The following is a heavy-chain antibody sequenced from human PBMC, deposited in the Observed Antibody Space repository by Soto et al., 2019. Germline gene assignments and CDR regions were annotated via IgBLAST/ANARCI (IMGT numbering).Heavy chain of an antibody. J-gene: IGHJ4*02. Sequence: QITLKESGPTLVKPTEPLTLNYTLPGFSMNTGGVGVGWIRQPPGKAPEWLALLYWNDDEWYSPSLRHRLSVTKDTSKKQVVLTMTHMNPADTGTYYCAKRRALSNNLFFDLWGQRAMVTVAS. V-gene: IGHV2-5*01. CDR1: GFSMNTGGVG. CDR2: LYWNDDE. CDR3: AKRRALSNNLFFDL. D-gene: IGHD4-4*01.